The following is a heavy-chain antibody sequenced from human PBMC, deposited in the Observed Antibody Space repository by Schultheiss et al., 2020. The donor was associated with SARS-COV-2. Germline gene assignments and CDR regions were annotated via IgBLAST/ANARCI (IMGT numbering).Heavy chain of an antibody. CDR3: ARGDSYSYGYSYYYYGMDV. CDR1: GFTFSSYG. CDR2: ISGSGGAT. V-gene: IGHV3-23*01. D-gene: IGHD5-18*01. Sequence: GGSLRLSCAASGFTFSSYGMHWVRQAPGKGLEWVSTISGSGGATYYADSVKGRFTISRDNSKNTLYLQMNSLRAEDTAVYYCARGDSYSYGYSYYYYGMDVWGQGTTVTVSS. J-gene: IGHJ6*02.